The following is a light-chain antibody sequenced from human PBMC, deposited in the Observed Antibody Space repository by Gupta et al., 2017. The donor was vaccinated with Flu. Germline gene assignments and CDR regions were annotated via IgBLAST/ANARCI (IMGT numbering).Light chain of an antibody. V-gene: IGKV3-11*01. J-gene: IGKJ4*01. CDR1: QSVRTY. CDR3: QQRSNWFS. CDR2: DAS. Sequence: SLATLSLSPGESATLSCRASQSVRTYLAWYQQKPGQAPRLLVYDASKRATGIPARFSGSGSGTDFTLSISSLEPEDFAVYYWQQRSNWFSFGGGTKVEIK.